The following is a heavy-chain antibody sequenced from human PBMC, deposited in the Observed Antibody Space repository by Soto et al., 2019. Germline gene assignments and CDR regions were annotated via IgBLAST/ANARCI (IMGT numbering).Heavy chain of an antibody. D-gene: IGHD2-15*01. Sequence: PGGSLRLSCAASGFTFSSYGMHWVRQAPGKGLEWVAVISYDGSNKYYADSVKGRFTISRDNSKNTLYLQMNSLRAEDTAVYYCAKDGPIYCSGGSCYWLDVWGQGTTVTVSS. CDR2: ISYDGSNK. CDR3: AKDGPIYCSGGSCYWLDV. J-gene: IGHJ6*02. CDR1: GFTFSSYG. V-gene: IGHV3-30*18.